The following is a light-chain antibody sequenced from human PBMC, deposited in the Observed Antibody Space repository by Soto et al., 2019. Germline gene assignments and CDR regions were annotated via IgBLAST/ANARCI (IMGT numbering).Light chain of an antibody. J-gene: IGLJ1*01. Sequence: SSELTQPPSVSVSPGQTASITCSGDKLGDKYAYWYQQKPGQSPVVVIYQDSERPSGIPERFSGSNSGNTATLTISGTQAVDEADYYCQTWDSSTPCVFGTGTKVTVL. CDR2: QDS. CDR1: KLGDKY. V-gene: IGLV3-1*01. CDR3: QTWDSSTPCV.